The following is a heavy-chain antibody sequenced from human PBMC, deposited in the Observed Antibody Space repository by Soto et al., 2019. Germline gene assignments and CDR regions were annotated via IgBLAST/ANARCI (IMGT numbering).Heavy chain of an antibody. Sequence: QVQLVESGGGVVQPGRSLRLSCAASGFTFSSYGMHWVRQAPGKGLEWVAVISYDGSNKYYADSVKGRFTVSRDKSKNTRYLQVNSLRAEETAVYYCAKDKVPVVVTAPFDYWGQGTLVTVSS. CDR1: GFTFSSYG. CDR2: ISYDGSNK. D-gene: IGHD2-21*02. CDR3: AKDKVPVVVTAPFDY. V-gene: IGHV3-30*18. J-gene: IGHJ4*02.